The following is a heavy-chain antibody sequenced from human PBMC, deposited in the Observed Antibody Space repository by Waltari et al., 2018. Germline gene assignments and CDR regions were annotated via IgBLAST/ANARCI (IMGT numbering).Heavy chain of an antibody. J-gene: IGHJ4*02. CDR1: GYTFTGYY. D-gene: IGHD3-22*01. CDR2: INPNSGGT. CDR3: ARQSSGGTLYYFDH. Sequence: QVQLVQSASEVKKPGASVMVSCKASGYTFTGYYIHWVRQAPGRGLEWMGWINPNSGGTKYAPKFQGRVTMTRDPSISTAYMDLSSLRSDDPAVYYCARQSSGGTLYYFDHWGQGTLVTVSS. V-gene: IGHV1-2*02.